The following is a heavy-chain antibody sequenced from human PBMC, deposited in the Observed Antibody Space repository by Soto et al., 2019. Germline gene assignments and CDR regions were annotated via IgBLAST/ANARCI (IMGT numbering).Heavy chain of an antibody. CDR3: ARDKITGLFDY. Sequence: PSETLSLTCAVYGGSFSGYSWTWIRQPPGTGREWIGEINHTGSTNSNPSLKSRVTISVDTSKNQFSLKLTSVTAADTAVYYCARDKITGLFDYWGQGTLVTVSS. CDR1: GGSFSGYS. D-gene: IGHD2-8*02. V-gene: IGHV4-34*01. J-gene: IGHJ4*02. CDR2: INHTGST.